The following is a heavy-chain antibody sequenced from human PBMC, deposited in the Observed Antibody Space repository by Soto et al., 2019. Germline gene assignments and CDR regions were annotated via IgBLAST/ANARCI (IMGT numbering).Heavy chain of an antibody. CDR1: GFTFSSYA. J-gene: IGHJ4*02. CDR3: ARPPVGGWYVAYFDY. Sequence: GGSLRLSCAASGFTFSSYAMHWVRQAPGKGLEWVAVISYDGSNKYYADSVKGRFTISRDNSKNTLYLQMNSLRAEDTAVYYCARPPVGGWYVAYFDYWGQGTLVTVSS. V-gene: IGHV3-30-3*01. D-gene: IGHD6-19*01. CDR2: ISYDGSNK.